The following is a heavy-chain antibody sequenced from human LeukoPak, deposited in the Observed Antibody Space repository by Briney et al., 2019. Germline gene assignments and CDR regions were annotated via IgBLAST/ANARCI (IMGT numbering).Heavy chain of an antibody. CDR1: GFTFSSYG. V-gene: IGHV3-30*02. CDR3: AKPPGYYYGSGRTYMDV. J-gene: IGHJ6*03. Sequence: PGGSLRLSCAASGFTFSSYGMHWVRQAPGKGLEWVAFIRYDGSNKYYADSVKGRFTISRDNSRNTLYLQMNSLRAEDTAVYYCAKPPGYYYGSGRTYMDVWGKGTPVTVSS. D-gene: IGHD3-10*01. CDR2: IRYDGSNK.